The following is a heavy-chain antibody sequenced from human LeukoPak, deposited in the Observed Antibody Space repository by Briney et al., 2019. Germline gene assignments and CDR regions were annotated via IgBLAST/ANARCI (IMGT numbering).Heavy chain of an antibody. D-gene: IGHD2-21*01. Sequence: PGGSLRLSCAASGFTFIDYGMHWVRQAPGKGLEWVAIIWSDATSAYYADSVKGRFTISRDNSKNTVSLQMNSLRAEDTAVYYCARDYSWVLDSWGQGTLVTVSS. CDR1: GFTFIDYG. J-gene: IGHJ4*02. V-gene: IGHV3-33*01. CDR3: ARDYSWVLDS. CDR2: IWSDATSA.